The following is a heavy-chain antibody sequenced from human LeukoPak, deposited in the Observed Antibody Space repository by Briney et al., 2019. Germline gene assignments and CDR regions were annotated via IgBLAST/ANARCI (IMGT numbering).Heavy chain of an antibody. CDR2: INSDGSST. CDR1: GFTFSSYW. Sequence: GGSLRLSCAASGFTFSSYWMHWVRQAPGKGLVWVSRINSDGSSTGCADSVKGRFTISRDNAKNTLYLQMNSLRAEDTAVYYCASAIKKSAGADYWGQGTLVTVSS. J-gene: IGHJ4*02. V-gene: IGHV3-74*01. CDR3: ASAIKKSAGADY. D-gene: IGHD6-13*01.